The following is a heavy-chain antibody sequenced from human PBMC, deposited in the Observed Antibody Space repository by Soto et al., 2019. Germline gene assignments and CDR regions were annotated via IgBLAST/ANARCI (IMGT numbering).Heavy chain of an antibody. CDR3: ARVYYYVRSAIFGY. V-gene: IGHV3-48*02. Sequence: EVQLVESGGGLVKPGGSLRLSCVASGFTFGSYSMACVRQAPGKGPEWVSYIKSSSNDIYYADSVTGRFTISRDNAKNSLHLQMNSLRDDDTAVYYCARVYYYVRSAIFGYWGQGTLVTVSS. J-gene: IGHJ4*02. D-gene: IGHD3-22*01. CDR1: GFTFGSYS. CDR2: IKSSSNDI.